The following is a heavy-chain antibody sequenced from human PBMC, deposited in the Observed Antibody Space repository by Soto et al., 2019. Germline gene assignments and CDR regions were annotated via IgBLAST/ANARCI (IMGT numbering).Heavy chain of an antibody. J-gene: IGHJ4*02. Sequence: QVQLVESGGGVVQPGRSLRLSCAASGFTFSNYGMHWVRQAPGKGPEWVAVIWYDGSNKYYADSVKGRFTISRDNSKNTLDLQLNSLRAEDTAVYYWASARGTGDYGGQGTVVTVSS. D-gene: IGHD1-26*01. CDR3: ASARGTGDY. V-gene: IGHV3-33*01. CDR2: IWYDGSNK. CDR1: GFTFSNYG.